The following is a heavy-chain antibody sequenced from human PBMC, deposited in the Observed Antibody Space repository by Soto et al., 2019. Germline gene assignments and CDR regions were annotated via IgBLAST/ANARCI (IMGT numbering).Heavy chain of an antibody. CDR3: ARGIPTQEGAPDKYYFDS. CDR1: GGSFSGYY. Sequence: SETLSLTCAVYGGSFSGYYWSWIRQPPGKGLEWIGEINHSGGSNENPSLKSRVTISVDTSKNQFSLKLRSVTAADTAVYSCARGIPTQEGAPDKYYFDSWGQGTQVTVSS. J-gene: IGHJ4*02. CDR2: INHSGGS. D-gene: IGHD2-21*01. V-gene: IGHV4-34*01.